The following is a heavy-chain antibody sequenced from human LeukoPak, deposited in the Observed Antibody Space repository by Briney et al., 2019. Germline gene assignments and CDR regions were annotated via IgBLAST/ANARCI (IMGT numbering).Heavy chain of an antibody. V-gene: IGHV4-38-2*02. CDR3: ARDQRDGYNDFGY. CDR2: IYHSGST. J-gene: IGHJ4*02. D-gene: IGHD5-24*01. CDR1: GYSISSGYY. Sequence: KPSETLSLTCAVSGYSISSGYYWGWIRQPPGKGLEWIGSIYHSGSTYYNPSLKSRVTISVDTSKNQFSLKLSSVTAADTAVYYCARDQRDGYNDFGYWGQGTLVTVSS.